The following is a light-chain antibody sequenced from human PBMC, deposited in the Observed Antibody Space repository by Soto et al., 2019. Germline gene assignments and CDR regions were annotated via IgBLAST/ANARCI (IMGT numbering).Light chain of an antibody. V-gene: IGLV2-14*01. CDR2: DVS. CDR1: SSDVGDYNY. J-gene: IGLJ1*01. Sequence: QSALTQPASVSGSPGQSITISCTGTSSDVGDYNYVSWYQQHPGKAPQLMIYDVSNRPSGVSNRFSVSKSGNTDSLTISGLQDEDEDDYYCSSYTSSNTLLVFGTGTKLTVL. CDR3: SSYTSSNTLLV.